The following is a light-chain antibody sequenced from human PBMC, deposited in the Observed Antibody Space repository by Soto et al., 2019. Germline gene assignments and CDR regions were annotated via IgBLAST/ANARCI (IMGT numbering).Light chain of an antibody. Sequence: DIQLTQSPSSVSASVGDRVTITCRASQGINNWLAWYQQKPGKAPKLLIYAASSLQSGVPSRFSGSGSGRDFTLTISSLQHEEFATYYCQQANSFPFTFGPGTNVAIQ. CDR1: QGINNW. CDR3: QQANSFPFT. CDR2: AAS. V-gene: IGKV1D-12*01. J-gene: IGKJ3*01.